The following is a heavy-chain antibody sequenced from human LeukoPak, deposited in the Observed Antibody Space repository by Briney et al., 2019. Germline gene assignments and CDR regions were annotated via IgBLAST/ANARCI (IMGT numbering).Heavy chain of an antibody. CDR3: ARDSDCGSTSCYGGMDV. J-gene: IGHJ6*04. V-gene: IGHV3-30-3*01. CDR2: ISYDGSNK. CDR1: GFTFSSYA. D-gene: IGHD2-2*01. Sequence: PGGSLRLSCAASGFTFSSYAMHWVRQAPGKGLEWVTVISYDGSNKYYADSVKGRFTISRDNSKNTLYLQMNSLRAEDTAVYYCARDSDCGSTSCYGGMDVWGKGTTVTVSS.